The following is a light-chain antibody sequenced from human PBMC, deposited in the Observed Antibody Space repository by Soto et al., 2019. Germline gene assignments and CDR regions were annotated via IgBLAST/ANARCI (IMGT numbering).Light chain of an antibody. CDR2: DAS. J-gene: IGKJ3*01. V-gene: IGKV1-13*02. Sequence: AIQLTQSPSSLSASVGDRVTITCRASQGISSALAWYQQKPGKAPKLLIYDASSLESGVPSRFSGSGSGTNFTLTISSLQPEDFATYYCQQFNSYRFTFGPGTKVDIK. CDR3: QQFNSYRFT. CDR1: QGISSA.